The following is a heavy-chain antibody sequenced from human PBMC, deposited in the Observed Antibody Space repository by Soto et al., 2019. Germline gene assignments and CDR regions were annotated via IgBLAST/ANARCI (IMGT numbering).Heavy chain of an antibody. V-gene: IGHV1-2*02. CDR2: IGPESGAT. Sequence: ASVKVSCKASGYTFTGHYIHWVRQAPEQGPEWMGEIGPESGATRYAQKFQGRVTMTRDMSITTVYMELNNLSPDDTAVYYCGRGRSGQIVVFYWGQGTQVTSPQ. D-gene: IGHD1-26*01. CDR3: GRGRSGQIVVFY. J-gene: IGHJ4*02. CDR1: GYTFTGHY.